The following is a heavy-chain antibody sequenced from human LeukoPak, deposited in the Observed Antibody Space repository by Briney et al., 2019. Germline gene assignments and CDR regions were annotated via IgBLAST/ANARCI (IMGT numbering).Heavy chain of an antibody. CDR1: GGSISSYY. V-gene: IGHV4-59*12. CDR3: ARANGGGSYAYFDY. CDR2: IYYSGST. D-gene: IGHD1-26*01. Sequence: SETLSLTCTVSGGSISSYYWNWIRQPPGKGLEWIGYIYYSGSTYYNPSLKSRVTISVDRSKNQFSLKLSSVTAADTAVYYCARANGGGSYAYFDYWGQGTLVTVSS. J-gene: IGHJ4*02.